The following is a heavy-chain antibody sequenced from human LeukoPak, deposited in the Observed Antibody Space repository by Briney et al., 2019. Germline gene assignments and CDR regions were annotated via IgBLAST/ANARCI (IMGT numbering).Heavy chain of an antibody. D-gene: IGHD3-3*01. CDR3: ARADFWSGYDMDV. V-gene: IGHV3-48*04. CDR2: ISSSGTTM. Sequence: GGSLRLSCAASGFTFSSYSMNWVRQAPGKGLEWISCISSSGTTMYYADSVKGRFTISRDNAKNSLYLQMNSLRAEDTAVYYCARADFWSGYDMDVWGKGTTVTVSS. J-gene: IGHJ6*03. CDR1: GFTFSSYS.